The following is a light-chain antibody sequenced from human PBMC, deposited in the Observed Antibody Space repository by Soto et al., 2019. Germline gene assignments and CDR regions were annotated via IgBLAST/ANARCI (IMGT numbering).Light chain of an antibody. CDR3: QQYGSSPPYT. CDR1: QIVSSDH. J-gene: IGKJ2*01. V-gene: IGKV3-20*01. CDR2: GAS. Sequence: EIVLTQSRGSLSLSPGERATLSCRASQIVSSDHLAWYQQKPGQAPRLLIYGASNRPIGIPDRFSGSGSGTDFTLTISRLEPEDFAVYYCQQYGSSPPYTFGQGTKQEIK.